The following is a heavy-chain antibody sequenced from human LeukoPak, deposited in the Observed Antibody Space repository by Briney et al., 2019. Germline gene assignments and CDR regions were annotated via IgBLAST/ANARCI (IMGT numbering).Heavy chain of an antibody. V-gene: IGHV3-48*03. J-gene: IGHJ6*02. CDR3: ARDFVLPVRGVPNYYGMDV. Sequence: QPGGSLRLSCAASGFTFSSYEMNWVCQAPGKGLEWVSYISSSGSTIYYADSVKGRFTISRDNAKNSLYLQMNSLRAEDTAVYYCARDFVLPVRGVPNYYGMDVWGQGTTVTVSS. CDR1: GFTFSSYE. D-gene: IGHD3-10*01. CDR2: ISSSGSTI.